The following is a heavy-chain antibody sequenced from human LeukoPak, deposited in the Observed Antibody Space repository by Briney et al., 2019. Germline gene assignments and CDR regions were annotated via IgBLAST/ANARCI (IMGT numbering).Heavy chain of an antibody. CDR3: ARDWLPPYYYDSSGYYRPLSFAFDY. Sequence: SGGSLRLSCAASGFTFSSNGMHWVRRAPGKGLEWVAFISYDGSNKYYADSVKGRFTISRDNSKNTLYLQMNSLRAEDTAVYYCARDWLPPYYYDSSGYYRPLSFAFDYWGQGTLVTVSS. D-gene: IGHD3-22*01. J-gene: IGHJ4*02. V-gene: IGHV3-30*03. CDR2: ISYDGSNK. CDR1: GFTFSSNG.